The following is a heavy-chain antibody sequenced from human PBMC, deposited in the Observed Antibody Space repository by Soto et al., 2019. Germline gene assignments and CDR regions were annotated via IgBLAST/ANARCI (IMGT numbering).Heavy chain of an antibody. CDR2: IKSDVSTT. D-gene: IGHD1-26*01. J-gene: IGHJ4*02. Sequence: EVQLVESGGGLVQPGGSLRLSCAASGFTFSNYWMHWVRQAPGKGLVWVSRIKSDVSTTSYADSVKGRFTISRDNAKNTLYLQMNSLRAEDTAVYYCARVGWGAYYSDYWGQGTLVTVSS. V-gene: IGHV3-74*01. CDR1: GFTFSNYW. CDR3: ARVGWGAYYSDY.